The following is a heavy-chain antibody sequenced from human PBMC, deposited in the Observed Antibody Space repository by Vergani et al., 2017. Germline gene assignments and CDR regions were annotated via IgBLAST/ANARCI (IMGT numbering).Heavy chain of an antibody. CDR3: AEDYHCSRTSCRNWFDP. CDR2: IIPIFGTA. J-gene: IGHJ5*02. Sequence: QVQLVQSGAEVKKPGSSVKVSCKASGGTFSSYAISWVRPAPGQGLEWMGRIIPIFGTANYAQKVQGRVTITADKYTSTAYMALRSLRSEDTAVYYCAEDYHCSRTSCRNWFDPGGQGTLVTVSS. V-gene: IGHV1-69*14. D-gene: IGHD2-2*01. CDR1: GGTFSSYA.